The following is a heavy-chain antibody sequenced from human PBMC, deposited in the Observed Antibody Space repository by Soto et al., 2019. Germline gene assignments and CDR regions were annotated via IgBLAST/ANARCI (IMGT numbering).Heavy chain of an antibody. CDR1: GGTFSSYT. J-gene: IGHJ4*02. D-gene: IGHD3-10*01. CDR3: ARVLRDDYYGSGSHTIAPFDY. V-gene: IGHV1-69*02. CDR2: IIPILGIA. Sequence: ASVKVSCKASGGTFSSYTISWVRQAPGQGLEWMGRIIPILGIANYAQKFQGRVTITADKSTSTAYMELSSLRSEDTAVYYCARVLRDDYYGSGSHTIAPFDYWGQGTLVTVSS.